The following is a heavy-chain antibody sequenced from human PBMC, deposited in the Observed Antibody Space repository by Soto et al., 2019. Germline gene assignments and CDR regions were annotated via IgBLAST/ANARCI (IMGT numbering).Heavy chain of an antibody. CDR3: AGGAFGGVTADAAFDT. D-gene: IGHD3-16*01. Sequence: ASVKVSCKPSGYTFNGYYMHWVRQAPGQGLEWMGWINPNSGGTNYAQKFQGWVTMTRDTSINTAYMELSRLRYDDTAVYYFAGGAFGGVTADAAFDTWGQGTRV. V-gene: IGHV1-2*04. CDR1: GYTFNGYY. CDR2: INPNSGGT. J-gene: IGHJ3*02.